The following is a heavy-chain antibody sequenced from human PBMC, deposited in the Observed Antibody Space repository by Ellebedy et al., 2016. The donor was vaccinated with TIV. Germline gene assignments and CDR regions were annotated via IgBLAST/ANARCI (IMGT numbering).Heavy chain of an antibody. J-gene: IGHJ4*02. D-gene: IGHD3-22*01. Sequence: PGGSLRLSCAASGFTVGNSYLSWVRQTPGKGLEWVSLIYSNDNTYYGDAVRGRFTIPRDTSSNTLYIQMNSLRAEDTAVYYCTRVKYYYDRLRVFYFESWGRGTLVTVSS. CDR3: TRVKYYYDRLRVFYFES. CDR1: GFTVGNSY. V-gene: IGHV3-53*01. CDR2: IYSNDNT.